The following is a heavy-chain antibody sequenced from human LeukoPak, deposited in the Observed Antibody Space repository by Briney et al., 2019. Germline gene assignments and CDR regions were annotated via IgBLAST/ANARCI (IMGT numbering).Heavy chain of an antibody. Sequence: SETLSLTCTVSGGFISSYYWSWIRQPPGKGLEWIGYIYYSGSTNYNPSLKSRVTISVDTSKNQFSLKLSSVTAADTAVYYCARASFLRSYPDYWGQGTLVTVSS. V-gene: IGHV4-59*01. D-gene: IGHD1-26*01. CDR1: GGFISSYY. CDR2: IYYSGST. CDR3: ARASFLRSYPDY. J-gene: IGHJ4*02.